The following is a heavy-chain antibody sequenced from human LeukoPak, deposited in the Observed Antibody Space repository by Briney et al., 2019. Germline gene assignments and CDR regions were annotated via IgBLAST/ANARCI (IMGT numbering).Heavy chain of an antibody. V-gene: IGHV3-33*01. CDR2: IWYDGSNK. CDR1: GFTFSNHG. Sequence: PGTSLRLSCAASGFTFSNHGMHWVRQAPGKGLELVAVIWYDGSNKYYADSVKGRFTISRDQSKNTLYLQMNSLRAEDTAVYYCATEGGNYLTKLNDWGQGTLVTVSS. CDR3: ATEGGNYLTKLND. D-gene: IGHD1-26*01. J-gene: IGHJ4*02.